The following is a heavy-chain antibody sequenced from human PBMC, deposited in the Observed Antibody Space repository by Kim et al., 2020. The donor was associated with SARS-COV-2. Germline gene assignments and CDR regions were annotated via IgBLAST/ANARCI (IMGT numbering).Heavy chain of an antibody. J-gene: IGHJ5*02. CDR2: IYYSGST. V-gene: IGHV4-59*01. CDR3: ARASPMAAAEGFWFDP. D-gene: IGHD6-13*01. CDR1: GGSISSYY. Sequence: SETLSLTCTVSGGSISSYYWSWIRQPPGKGLEWIGYIYYSGSTNYNPSLKSRVTISVDTSKNQFSLKLSSVTAADTAVYYCARASPMAAAEGFWFDPWGQGTLVTVSS.